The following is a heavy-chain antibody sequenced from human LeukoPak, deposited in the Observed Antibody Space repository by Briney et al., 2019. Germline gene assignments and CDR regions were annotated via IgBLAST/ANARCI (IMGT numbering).Heavy chain of an antibody. V-gene: IGHV1-46*01. D-gene: IGHD1-26*01. CDR3: ARDGATTTFDY. CDR1: GYTFISYY. CDR2: INPSGGST. Sequence: ASVKVSCKASGYTFISYYMHWVRQAPGQGREWMGIINPSGGSTSYVQKFQGRVTMTRDTYTSTVYMELSSLRSEDTAVYYCARDGATTTFDYWGQGTLVTVSS. J-gene: IGHJ4*02.